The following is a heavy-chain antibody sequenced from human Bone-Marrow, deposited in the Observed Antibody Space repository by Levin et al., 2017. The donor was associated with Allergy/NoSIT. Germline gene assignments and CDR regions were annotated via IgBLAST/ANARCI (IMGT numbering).Heavy chain of an antibody. V-gene: IGHV4-4*02. CDR2: TYHSGTT. J-gene: IGHJ4*02. CDR3: ARGYFYDSSGYYY. Sequence: PSETLSLTCGVSSGSISSSNWWSWVRRTPTRGLEWIGETYHSGTTHYNPSLQSRVTISVDKSKNQFSMNLTSVTAADTAVYFCARGYFYDSSGYYYWGQGALVTVSS. D-gene: IGHD3-22*01. CDR1: SGSISSSNW.